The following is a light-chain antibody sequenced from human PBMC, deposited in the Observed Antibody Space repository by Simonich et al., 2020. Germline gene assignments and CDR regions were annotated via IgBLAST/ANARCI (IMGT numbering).Light chain of an antibody. CDR1: QSVSSN. CDR2: GAS. V-gene: IGKV3-15*01. Sequence: EIVMTQSPATLSVSPGERATLSCRASQSVSSNLAWYQQKPGQAPRLLIYGASTRAPGNPARFSGSGSGTEFTLTIRSLQSEDFAVYYCQQYNNWWTFGQGTKVEIK. CDR3: QQYNNWWT. J-gene: IGKJ1*01.